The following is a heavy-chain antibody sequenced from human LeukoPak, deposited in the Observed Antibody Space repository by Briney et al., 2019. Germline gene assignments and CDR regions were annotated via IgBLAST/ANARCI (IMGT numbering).Heavy chain of an antibody. D-gene: IGHD3-16*01. CDR3: ARGDYGGPHI. J-gene: IGHJ3*02. Sequence: ASVKVSCKASGGTFSSYAISWVRQAPGQGLEWMGGSIPIFGTANYAQKFRGRVTITADKPTSTAYMGLSSLRSEDTDVYYCARGDYGGPHIWGLGTMVTVSS. CDR1: GGTFSSYA. CDR2: SIPIFGTA. V-gene: IGHV1-69*06.